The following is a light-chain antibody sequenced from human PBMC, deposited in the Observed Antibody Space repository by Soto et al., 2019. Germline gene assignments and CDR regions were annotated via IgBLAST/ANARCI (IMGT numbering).Light chain of an antibody. CDR1: QSISSY. J-gene: IGKJ3*01. CDR3: QQSDSTLLFT. V-gene: IGKV1-39*01. CDR2: AAS. Sequence: DIQMTQSPSSLSASVGDRVTITCRASQSISSYLNWYQQKPGKAPKLLIYAASSLQSGVPSRFSGSGSGTDFTLTISSLQPEDVATYYCQQSDSTLLFTVGPGTKVDIK.